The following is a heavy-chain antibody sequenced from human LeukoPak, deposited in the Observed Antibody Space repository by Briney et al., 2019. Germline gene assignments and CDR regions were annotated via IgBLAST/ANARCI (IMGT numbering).Heavy chain of an antibody. V-gene: IGHV4-39*07. CDR1: GGSISSGGYY. J-gene: IGHJ5*02. Sequence: SETLSLTCTVSGGSISSGGYYWSWIRQPPGKGLEWIGSIYYSGSTYYNPSLKSRVAISVDTSKNQFSLKLSSVTAADTAVYYCARESPVVATGHWFDPWGQGTLVTVSS. CDR3: ARESPVVATGHWFDP. CDR2: IYYSGST. D-gene: IGHD5-12*01.